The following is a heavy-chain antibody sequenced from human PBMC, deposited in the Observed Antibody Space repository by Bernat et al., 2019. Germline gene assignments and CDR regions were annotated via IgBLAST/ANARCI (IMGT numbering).Heavy chain of an antibody. CDR1: GFTFSSYA. Sequence: EVQLLESGGGLVKPGGSLRLSCAASGFTFSSYAMSWVRQAPGKGLEWVAAISGSGGSTYYADSVKGRFTISRDNSKNTLYLQMNSLRAEDTAVYYCAKGQQQLVAPLIFDYWGQGTLVTVSS. CDR3: AKGQQQLVAPLIFDY. J-gene: IGHJ4*02. D-gene: IGHD6-13*01. V-gene: IGHV3-23*01. CDR2: ISGSGGST.